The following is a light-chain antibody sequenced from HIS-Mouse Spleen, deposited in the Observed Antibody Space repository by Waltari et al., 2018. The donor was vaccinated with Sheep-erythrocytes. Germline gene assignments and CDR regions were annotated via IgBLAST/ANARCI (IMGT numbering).Light chain of an antibody. Sequence: QSALTQPRPVSGSPGQSVTISCTGTSSDVGGYNYVSWYQQHPGKAPKLTIYDVSKRPSGVPDRFSGSKSGNTASLTISGLQAEDEADYYCCSYAGSYNHVFATGTKVTVL. CDR3: CSYAGSYNHV. CDR2: DVS. V-gene: IGLV2-11*01. CDR1: SSDVGGYNY. J-gene: IGLJ1*01.